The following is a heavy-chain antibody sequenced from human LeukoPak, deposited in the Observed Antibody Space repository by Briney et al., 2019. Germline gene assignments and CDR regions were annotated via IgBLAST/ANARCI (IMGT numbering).Heavy chain of an antibody. CDR3: ARRRLPIQRFDY. Sequence: PGGSLRLSCAASGFTFSSYAMSWVRQAPGKGLEWVSAISGSGGSTYYADSVKGRFTISRDNSKNTLYLQMNSLRAEDTAVYYCARRRLPIQRFDYWGQGTLVTVSS. V-gene: IGHV3-23*01. CDR2: ISGSGGST. CDR1: GFTFSSYA. J-gene: IGHJ4*02. D-gene: IGHD6-25*01.